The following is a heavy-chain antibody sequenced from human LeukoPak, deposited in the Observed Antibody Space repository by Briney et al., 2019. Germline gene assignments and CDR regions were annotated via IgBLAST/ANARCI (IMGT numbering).Heavy chain of an antibody. D-gene: IGHD5-18*01. CDR2: INSDGSST. CDR3: ARAQLDTIGFDY. V-gene: IGHV3-74*01. J-gene: IGHJ4*02. Sequence: PGGSLRLSCAASEFTFSDYHMNWVRQAPGKGLVWVSRINSDGSSTSYADSVKGRFTISRDNAKNTLYLQMNSLRAEDTAVYYCARAQLDTIGFDYWGQGTLVTVSS. CDR1: EFTFSDYH.